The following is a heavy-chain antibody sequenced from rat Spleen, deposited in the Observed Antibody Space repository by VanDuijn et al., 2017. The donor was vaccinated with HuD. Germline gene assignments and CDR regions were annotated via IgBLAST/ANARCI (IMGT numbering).Heavy chain of an antibody. CDR1: GFSLTSYH. D-gene: IGHD1-2*01. J-gene: IGHJ2*01. V-gene: IGHV2-72*01. Sequence: QVQLKESGPGLVQPSQTLSLTCTVSGFSLTSYHVSWVRQPLGKGLVWMGTIWTDGSTNYNSAVQSRLSISRDTSKSQVFLKMNSLQPEDTVTYYCARHTTAAIPFDYWGQGVMVTVSS. CDR3: ARHTTAAIPFDY. CDR2: IWTDGST.